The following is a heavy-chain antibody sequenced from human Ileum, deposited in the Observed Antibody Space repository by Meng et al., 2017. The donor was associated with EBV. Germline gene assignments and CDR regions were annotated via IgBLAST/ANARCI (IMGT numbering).Heavy chain of an antibody. CDR2: MIPKLGSR. V-gene: IGHV1-69*01. CDR3: ESDWAAPSTSWFDL. CDR1: GGPFGDHA. J-gene: IGHJ5*02. Sequence: VRMVQSGAEVMKPRSSVKGACKTSGGPFGDHAFRWVCQAPGQGLARMGGMIPKLGSRNYAERFQGRVTITADAFSNTAYMELSRLRSEDTAVYYCESDWAAPSTSWFDLWGQGTLVTVSS. D-gene: IGHD6-13*01.